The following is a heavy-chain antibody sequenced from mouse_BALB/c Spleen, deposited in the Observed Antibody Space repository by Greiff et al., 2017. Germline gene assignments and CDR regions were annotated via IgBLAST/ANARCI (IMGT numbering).Heavy chain of an antibody. CDR1: GFTFSSFG. Sequence: EVMLVESGGGLVQPGGSRKLSCAASGFTFSSFGMHWVRQAPEKGLEWVAYISSGSSTIYYADTVKGRFTISRDNPKNTLFLQMTSLRSEDTAMYYCAREGHFDVWGAGTTVTVSS. CDR2: ISSGSSTI. V-gene: IGHV5-17*02. J-gene: IGHJ1*01. CDR3: AREGHFDV.